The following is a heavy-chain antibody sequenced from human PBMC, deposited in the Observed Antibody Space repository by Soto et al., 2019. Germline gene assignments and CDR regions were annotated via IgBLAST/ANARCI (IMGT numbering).Heavy chain of an antibody. Sequence: PXETLCLPCAVSSGSISSYNWSWIRQPPGKGLEWIGYIYYSVSTNYNPSLKSRVTISVDTSKNQFSLKLSSVTAADTAVYYCAREDYDFWSGTPHWFDPWGKGTLVTV. CDR3: AREDYDFWSGTPHWFDP. CDR2: IYYSVST. J-gene: IGHJ5*02. D-gene: IGHD3-3*01. CDR1: SGSISSYN. V-gene: IGHV4-59*01.